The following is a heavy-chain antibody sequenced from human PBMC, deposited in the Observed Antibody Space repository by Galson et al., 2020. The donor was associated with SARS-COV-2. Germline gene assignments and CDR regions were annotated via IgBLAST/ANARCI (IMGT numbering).Heavy chain of an antibody. CDR3: ARDKSGCYYTWFDP. V-gene: IGHV1-18*04. CDR2: ISAYNGNT. Sequence: ASVKVSCKASGYTFTSYGISWVRQAPGQGLEWMGWISAYNGNTNYAQKLQGRVTMTTDTSTSTAYMELRSLRSDDTAVYYCARDKSGCYYTWFDPWGQGTLVTVSS. J-gene: IGHJ5*02. CDR1: GYTFTSYG. D-gene: IGHD3-22*01.